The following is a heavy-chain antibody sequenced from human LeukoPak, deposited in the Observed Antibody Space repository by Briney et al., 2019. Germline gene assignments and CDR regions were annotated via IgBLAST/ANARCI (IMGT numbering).Heavy chain of an antibody. Sequence: PGGSLRLSCAASGFTFSSYIMNWVRQAPGKGLEWVSYISSSSSTIHYADSVKGRFTISRDNAKNSLYLQMNSLRAEDTAVYYCARLPIAAADNWFDPWGQGTLVTVSS. CDR1: GFTFSSYI. CDR3: ARLPIAAADNWFDP. D-gene: IGHD6-13*01. V-gene: IGHV3-48*01. CDR2: ISSSSSTI. J-gene: IGHJ5*02.